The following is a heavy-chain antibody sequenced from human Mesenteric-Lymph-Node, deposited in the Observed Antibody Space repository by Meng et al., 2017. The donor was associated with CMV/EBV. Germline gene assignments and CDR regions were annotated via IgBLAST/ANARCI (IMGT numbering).Heavy chain of an antibody. J-gene: IGHJ4*02. Sequence: CAVSGASVRNGSHSWGWVRQPPGRGLELLGYIFYTGSTYYNPSLKGRVTMSMDRSKNQFSLKLTSVTAADTAVYYCARVPSSGCCDFWGQGTLVTVSS. D-gene: IGHD3-22*01. CDR3: ARVPSSGCCDF. CDR1: GASVRNGSHS. CDR2: IFYTGST. V-gene: IGHV4-30-2*01.